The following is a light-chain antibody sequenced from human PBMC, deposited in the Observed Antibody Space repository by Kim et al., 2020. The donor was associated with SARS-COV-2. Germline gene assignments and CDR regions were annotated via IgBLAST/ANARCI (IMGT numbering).Light chain of an antibody. CDR1: SSNIGSTS. Sequence: GQRVTIPCYGSSSNIGSTSVSWNQQLPGEAPKLLIDDNSQRPSGVPDRFSGSKSGTSASLAISGLQSEDEADYYCAAWDGSLNGVVFGGGTQLTVL. J-gene: IGLJ2*01. CDR3: AAWDGSLNGVV. V-gene: IGLV1-44*01. CDR2: DNS.